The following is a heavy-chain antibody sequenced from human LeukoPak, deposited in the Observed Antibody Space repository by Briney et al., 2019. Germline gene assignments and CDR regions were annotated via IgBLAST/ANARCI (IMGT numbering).Heavy chain of an antibody. V-gene: IGHV1-2*02. D-gene: IGHD2-15*01. J-gene: IGHJ4*02. CDR2: IRGDTGDT. CDR1: GYPVSDYC. Sequence: EASVTISCKTSGYPVSDYCMHWVRQAPGQGLEWMGWIRGDTGDTDSPQKFRGRVTMTRDTSTDTAYLELSRLRYDDTAIYFCARVRVNSCDYWGQGTLVTVSS. CDR3: ARVRVNSCDY.